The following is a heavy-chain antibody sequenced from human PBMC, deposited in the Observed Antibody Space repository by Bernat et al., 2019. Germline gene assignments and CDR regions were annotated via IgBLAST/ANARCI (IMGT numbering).Heavy chain of an antibody. J-gene: IGHJ4*02. CDR3: SRFAGGSAWYPFGY. V-gene: IGHV3-66*02. Sequence: VRLVESGGGVVQPGRSLRLSCAASGFTVSNNYMSWVRQAPGKGPAWVSVIYTNGNTYYADSVKGRFTISRDNSKNTLYLQMNNLRVEDTAVYYCSRFAGGSAWYPFGYWGQGTLVTVSS. CDR1: GFTVSNNY. D-gene: IGHD6-19*01. CDR2: IYTNGNT.